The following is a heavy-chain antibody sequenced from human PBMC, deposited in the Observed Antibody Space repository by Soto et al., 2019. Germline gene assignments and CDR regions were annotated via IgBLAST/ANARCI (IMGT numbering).Heavy chain of an antibody. CDR3: AREVGAPSGWLDH. CDR2: ISATGGLK. J-gene: IGHJ5*02. D-gene: IGHD1-26*01. CDR1: GFTFTNYA. V-gene: IGHV3-23*01. Sequence: XGSLRLSCAAAGFTFTNYAMTWVRQSPGKGLQWVSGISATGGLKYYADSVQGRFTISRDNSKNTLYLQMDNLRDEDTAIYYCAREVGAPSGWLDHWGQGTQVTVSS.